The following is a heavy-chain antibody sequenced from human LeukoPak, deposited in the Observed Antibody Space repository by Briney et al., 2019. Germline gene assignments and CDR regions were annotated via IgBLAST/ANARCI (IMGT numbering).Heavy chain of an antibody. D-gene: IGHD4/OR15-4a*01. CDR2: ISYDGSNK. J-gene: IGHJ6*02. CDR3: ARDDYDVHGSSGVYYYYYGMDV. CDR1: GFTFSSYA. Sequence: GGSLRLSCAASGFTFSSYAMHWVRQAPGKGLEWVAVISYDGSNKYYADSVKGRFTISRDNSKNTLYLQMNSLRAEDTAVYYCARDDYDVHGSSGVYYYYYGMDVWGQGTTVTVSS. V-gene: IGHV3-30-3*01.